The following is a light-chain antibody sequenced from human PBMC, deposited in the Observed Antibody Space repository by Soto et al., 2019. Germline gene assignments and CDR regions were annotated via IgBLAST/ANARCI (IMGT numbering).Light chain of an antibody. Sequence: QSALTQPASVSGSPGQSITISCTGPSSDVGSYNLVSWYQQYPGKAPKLIIFEVFKRPSGVPDRISGSKSGTSASLAISGLQSDDEADYYCVAWDDSLNGRVFGTGTKLTVL. V-gene: IGLV2-14*02. CDR2: EVF. J-gene: IGLJ1*01. CDR3: VAWDDSLNGRV. CDR1: SSDVGSYNL.